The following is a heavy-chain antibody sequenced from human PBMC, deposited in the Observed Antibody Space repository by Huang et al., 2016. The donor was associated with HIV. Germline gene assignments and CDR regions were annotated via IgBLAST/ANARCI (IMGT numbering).Heavy chain of an antibody. V-gene: IGHV3-30*18. D-gene: IGHD5-12*01. CDR3: AKDREDSAYQLDY. Sequence: QAQLVESGGGVVKPGRSLRLSCAASGFTFSNYGVHWVRPAPGKGLEWVAAISYDGSYQYYSDSVKGRFTISRDDSQNTLYLQMSSLRAEDTAVYFCAKDREDSAYQLDYWGQGTRVTVSS. CDR2: ISYDGSYQ. CDR1: GFTFSNYG. J-gene: IGHJ4*02.